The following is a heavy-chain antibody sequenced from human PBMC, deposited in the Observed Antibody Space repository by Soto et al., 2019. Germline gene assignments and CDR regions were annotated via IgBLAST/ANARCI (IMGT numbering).Heavy chain of an antibody. CDR3: ARWWEPLASNWFDP. D-gene: IGHD1-26*01. Sequence: ASVKVSCKASGYTFTGYYMHWVRQAPGQGLEWMGWINPNSGGTNYAQKFQGRVTMTRDTPISTAYMELSRLRSDDTAVYYCARWWEPLASNWFDPWGQGTLVTVSS. V-gene: IGHV1-2*02. J-gene: IGHJ5*02. CDR2: INPNSGGT. CDR1: GYTFTGYY.